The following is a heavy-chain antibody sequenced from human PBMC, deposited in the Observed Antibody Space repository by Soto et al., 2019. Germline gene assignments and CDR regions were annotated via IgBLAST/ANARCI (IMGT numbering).Heavy chain of an antibody. Sequence: SETLSLTCAVSGGSISSSNWWSWVRQPPGKGLEWIGEIYHSGSTNYNPSLKSRVTISVDKSKNQFSLKLSSVTAADTAVYYCARDRDYDFWSGYGKTSYYYYGMDVWGQGTTVTVSS. J-gene: IGHJ6*02. D-gene: IGHD3-3*01. CDR2: IYHSGST. V-gene: IGHV4-4*02. CDR1: GGSISSSNW. CDR3: ARDRDYDFWSGYGKTSYYYYGMDV.